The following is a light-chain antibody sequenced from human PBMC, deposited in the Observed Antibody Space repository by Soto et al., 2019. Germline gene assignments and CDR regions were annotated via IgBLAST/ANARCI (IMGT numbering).Light chain of an antibody. CDR2: AAS. V-gene: IGKV1-39*01. CDR1: QSISSY. J-gene: IGKJ5*01. Sequence: DIQITHSPSALSAPVGGGVTITCRASQSISSYLNWYQQKPGKAPKLLIYAASSLQSGVPSRFSGSGSGTDFTLTISSLQPEDFVTYYCQQSYSTPITCGQGTRREIK. CDR3: QQSYSTPIT.